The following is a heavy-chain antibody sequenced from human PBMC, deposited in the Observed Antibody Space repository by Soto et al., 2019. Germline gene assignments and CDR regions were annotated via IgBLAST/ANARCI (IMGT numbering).Heavy chain of an antibody. Sequence: SETLSLTSLVSVFPISSPYSWGWIRQPPGKGLEWIGSISHTGTTSYSPSLTSRVSISVDTSKNQVSLKLTSVMAADTAVYFCARVTMVIRDSDHFGVDVWGHGTTVTVSS. D-gene: IGHD4-17*01. CDR2: ISHTGTT. CDR1: VFPISSPYS. V-gene: IGHV4-38-2*02. J-gene: IGHJ6*02. CDR3: ARVTMVIRDSDHFGVDV.